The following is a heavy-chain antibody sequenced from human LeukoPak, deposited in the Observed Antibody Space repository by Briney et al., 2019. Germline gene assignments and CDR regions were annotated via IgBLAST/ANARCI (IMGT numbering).Heavy chain of an antibody. CDR3: ARRGPDTDHYYKGGFDI. CDR1: GFTVSSNY. CDR2: IYSGGST. D-gene: IGHD3-22*01. J-gene: IGHJ3*02. V-gene: IGHV3-53*01. Sequence: GGSLRLSCAASGFTVSSNYMSWVRQAPGKGLEWVSVIYSGGSTYYADSVKGRFTISRDNSKNTLYVQMNSLRADDTAVYYCARRGPDTDHYYKGGFDIWGQGTMATVSS.